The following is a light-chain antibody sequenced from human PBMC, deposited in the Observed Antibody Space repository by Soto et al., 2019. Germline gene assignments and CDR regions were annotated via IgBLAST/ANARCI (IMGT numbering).Light chain of an antibody. CDR3: QHYYKWPLS. CDR2: GAS. CDR1: QSVSSNY. J-gene: IGKJ4*01. Sequence: IVLTQSPGTLSLSPGERATLSCRAGQSVSSNYLAWYQQKPGQAPRLLIYGASSRATGIPDKFSGSGSGTAFTLTISGLQSEDFGLFFCQHYYKWPLSFGGGTKV. V-gene: IGKV3-20*01.